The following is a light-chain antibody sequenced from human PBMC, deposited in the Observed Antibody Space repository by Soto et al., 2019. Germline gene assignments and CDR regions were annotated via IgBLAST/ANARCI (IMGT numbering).Light chain of an antibody. CDR1: SSDVGGYNY. CDR2: DVS. J-gene: IGLJ1*01. Sequence: QSVLTQPASVSGSPGPSITISCTGTSSDVGGYNYVSWYQQHPGKAPKFMIYDVSNRPSGVSTRFSGSKSGNTASLTISGLQAEDEADYYCNSYTTSNTRQIVFGTGTKLTVL. CDR3: NSYTTSNTRQIV. V-gene: IGLV2-14*01.